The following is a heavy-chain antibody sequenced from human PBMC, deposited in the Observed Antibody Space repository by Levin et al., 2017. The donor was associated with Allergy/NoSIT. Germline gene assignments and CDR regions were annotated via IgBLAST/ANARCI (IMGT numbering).Heavy chain of an antibody. V-gene: IGHV5-51*01. D-gene: IGHD2-15*01. Sequence: GESLKISCKGSGYRFTNFWIGWVRQMPGKGLEWMGVIYPDDSDTRYSPSFQGQVTISADKSISTSSRQWSSLQASETATYYCARRAGHCDGGSCLDCWGQGTLVTVSS. CDR3: ARRAGHCDGGSCLDC. J-gene: IGHJ4*02. CDR1: GYRFTNFW. CDR2: IYPDDSDT.